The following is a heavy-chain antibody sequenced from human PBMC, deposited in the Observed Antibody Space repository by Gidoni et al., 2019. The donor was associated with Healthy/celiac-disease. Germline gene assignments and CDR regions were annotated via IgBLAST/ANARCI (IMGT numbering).Heavy chain of an antibody. CDR3: AKVSRGITMIVVAGAFDI. Sequence: EVQLLEPGGGLVQPGGSLRLSCAASGFTFSTSSMSWGRQAPGKGLEWVSAISGSGGSTYYADSVKGRFTISRDNSKNTLYLQMNSLRAEDTAVYYCAKVSRGITMIVVAGAFDIWGQGTMVTVSS. D-gene: IGHD3-22*01. CDR2: ISGSGGST. CDR1: GFTFSTSS. J-gene: IGHJ3*02. V-gene: IGHV3-23*01.